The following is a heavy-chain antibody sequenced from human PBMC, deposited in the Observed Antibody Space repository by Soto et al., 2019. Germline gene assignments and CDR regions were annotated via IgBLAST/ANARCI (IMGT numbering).Heavy chain of an antibody. Sequence: GTPAKVCSEAPRETFTSYDINWRRQAKKQGLEWMGWMNPNSGNTGYAQKFQGRVTMTRSTSISTAYMELSSLRSEDTAVYYCAIWVLTFGGVMKKNWFDPSGQGTLVTVSS. CDR1: RETFTSYD. CDR3: AIWVLTFGGVMKKNWFDP. D-gene: IGHD3-16*01. CDR2: MNPNSGNT. V-gene: IGHV1-8*01. J-gene: IGHJ5*02.